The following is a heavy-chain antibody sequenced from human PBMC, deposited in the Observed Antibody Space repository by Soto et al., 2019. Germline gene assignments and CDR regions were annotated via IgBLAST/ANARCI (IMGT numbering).Heavy chain of an antibody. D-gene: IGHD3-3*01. J-gene: IGHJ3*02. CDR2: INPNSGGT. CDR3: ARGMRTGTYYDFWSGEGDDAFDS. Sequence: VASVKVSCKASGYTFTGYYMHWVRQAPGQGLEWMGWINPNSGGTNYAQKFQGWVTMTRDTSISTAYMELSRLRSDDTAVYYCARGMRTGTYYDFWSGEGDDAFDSXGQGTMVTVSS. V-gene: IGHV1-2*04. CDR1: GYTFTGYY.